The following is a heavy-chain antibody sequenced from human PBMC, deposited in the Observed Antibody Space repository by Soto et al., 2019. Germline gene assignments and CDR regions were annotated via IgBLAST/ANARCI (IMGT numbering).Heavy chain of an antibody. V-gene: IGHV1-18*04. Sequence: ASVKVSCKASGYTFTSYGISWVRQAPRQGLEWMGWISAYNGNTNYAQKLQGRVTMTTDTSTSTAYMELRSLRSDETAVHYCARSNPAYDYVGGSYSLDIYDMRIWGQETTVAISS. J-gene: IGHJ6*01. D-gene: IGHD3-16*01. CDR2: ISAYNGNT. CDR3: ARSNPAYDYVGGSYSLDIYDMRI. CDR1: GYTFTSYG.